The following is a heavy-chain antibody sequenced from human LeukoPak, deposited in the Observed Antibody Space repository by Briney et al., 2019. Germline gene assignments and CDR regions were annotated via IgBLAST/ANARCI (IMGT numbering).Heavy chain of an antibody. Sequence: QPGGSLRLSCAASGFTFSTYWMTWVRRAPGKGLEWVANIKEDGTEEYYVDSVKGRFTISRDNAKNSLSLQMKSLRPEDTAVYYCARGDRRFEYWGQGTLVTVSS. CDR1: GFTFSTYW. J-gene: IGHJ4*02. CDR2: IKEDGTEE. CDR3: ARGDRRFEY. V-gene: IGHV3-7*01. D-gene: IGHD2-21*01.